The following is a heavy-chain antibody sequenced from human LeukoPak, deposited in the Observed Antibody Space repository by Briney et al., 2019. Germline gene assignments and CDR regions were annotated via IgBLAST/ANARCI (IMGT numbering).Heavy chain of an antibody. CDR3: ARRFMVRGVTYYGMDV. D-gene: IGHD3-10*01. Sequence: SETLSLTCTVSGGSISSYYWSWIRQPPGKGLEWIGNIYYSGSTNYNPSLKSRVTISVDTSKNQFSLKLSSVTAADTAVYYCARRFMVRGVTYYGMDVWGQGTTVTVSS. J-gene: IGHJ6*02. CDR1: GGSISSYY. CDR2: IYYSGST. V-gene: IGHV4-59*08.